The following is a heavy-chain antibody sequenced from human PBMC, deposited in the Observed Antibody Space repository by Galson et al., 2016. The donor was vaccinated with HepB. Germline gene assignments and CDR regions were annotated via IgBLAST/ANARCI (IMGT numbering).Heavy chain of an antibody. J-gene: IGHJ4*02. D-gene: IGHD2-8*02. CDR3: ARTGPNWGFTNQISFFDS. CDR2: TYHTGST. V-gene: IGHV4-4*02. CDR1: GDSISSLNW. Sequence: SETLSLTCAVSGDSISSLNWWSWVRQSPGKGLEWIGETYHTGSTNYNPSLQSRVTISVDTSKSQFSLRLRSVTAADTAVYFCARTGPNWGFTNQISFFDSWGQGTLVTVSS.